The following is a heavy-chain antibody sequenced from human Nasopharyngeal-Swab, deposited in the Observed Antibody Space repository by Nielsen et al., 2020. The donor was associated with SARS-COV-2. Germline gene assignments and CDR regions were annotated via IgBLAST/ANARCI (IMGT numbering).Heavy chain of an antibody. CDR1: AGSISSGGYY. CDR2: IYYSGST. V-gene: IGHV4-31*03. D-gene: IGHD3-16*02. J-gene: IGHJ3*02. CDR3: ARDPVYDYVWGSYRIDAFDI. Sequence: SETLSLTCTVSAGSISSGGYYWSWIREHPGKGLEWIGYIYYSGSTYYNPSLKSRVTISVDTSKNQFSLKLSSVTAADTAVYYCARDPVYDYVWGSYRIDAFDIWGQGTMVTVSS.